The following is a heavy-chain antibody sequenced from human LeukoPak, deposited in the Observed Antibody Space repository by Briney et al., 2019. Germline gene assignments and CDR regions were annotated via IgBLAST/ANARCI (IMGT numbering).Heavy chain of an antibody. J-gene: IGHJ4*02. CDR3: AKGDYYDLDY. CDR1: GFTFSSYG. V-gene: IGHV3-23*01. D-gene: IGHD3-22*01. CDR2: ITSGVGIT. Sequence: GGSLRLSCVASGFTFSSYGMNWVRQAPGKGLEWVSIITSGVGITYYADSVKGRFTISRDNSRNTLYLQMNSLTAEDTAVYHCAKGDYYDLDYWGQGTLVTVSS.